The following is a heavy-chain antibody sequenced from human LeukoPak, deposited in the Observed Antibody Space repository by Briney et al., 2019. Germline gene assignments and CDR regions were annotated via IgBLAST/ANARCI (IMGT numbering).Heavy chain of an antibody. CDR2: FDPENAEI. CDR3: ATRGSDFWSGFDY. CDR1: GNTLRELP. J-gene: IGHJ4*02. Sequence: VASVKVSCKLSGNTLRELPIQWVRQAGGKGLEWMADFDPENAEIVYAQKFQGRVTMTEDTSTNTAYMELTSLTSDDTALYYCATRGSDFWSGFDYWGQGTQVTVSS. V-gene: IGHV1-24*01. D-gene: IGHD3-3*01.